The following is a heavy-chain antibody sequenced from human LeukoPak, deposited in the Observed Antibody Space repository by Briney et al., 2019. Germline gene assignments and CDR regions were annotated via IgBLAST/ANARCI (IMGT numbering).Heavy chain of an antibody. D-gene: IGHD6-6*01. CDR2: MNPNSGNT. CDR3: ARGIAARKRSMEIGY. Sequence: ASVKVSCKASGYTFTSYDINWVRQATGQGLEWMGWMNPNSGNTGYAQKFQGRVTITSNTSISTAYMELSSLRSEDTAVYYCARGIAARKRSMEIGYWGQGTLVTVSS. CDR1: GYTFTSYD. V-gene: IGHV1-8*03. J-gene: IGHJ4*02.